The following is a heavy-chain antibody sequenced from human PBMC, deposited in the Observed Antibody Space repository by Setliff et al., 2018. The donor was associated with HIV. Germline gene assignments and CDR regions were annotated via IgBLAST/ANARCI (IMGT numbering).Heavy chain of an antibody. Sequence: ASVKVSCKASGYTFTTYDITWVRQAPGQGLEWLGWISHYNGHTNFAQKFQGRVTMTTDTAKSTAYMEVRSLRSDDTAVYYCARTDYGGNSGGNYFDYWGQGLLVTV. CDR1: GYTFTTYD. CDR2: ISHYNGHT. CDR3: ARTDYGGNSGGNYFDY. J-gene: IGHJ4*02. D-gene: IGHD4-17*01. V-gene: IGHV1-18*01.